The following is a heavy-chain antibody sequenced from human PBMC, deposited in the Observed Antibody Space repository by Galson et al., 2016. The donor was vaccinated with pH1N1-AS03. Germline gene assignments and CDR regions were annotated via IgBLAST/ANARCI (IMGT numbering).Heavy chain of an antibody. CDR1: GVSIRSGGYY. Sequence: TCSVSGVSIRSGGYYWTWIRQFPGKGLEWIGFVYDIGGTNYNPSLRSLVSISLDTSRSQFSLRLTSVTAADTAVYYCARAPVFGDQKSFDYWGQGRLVIVSS. J-gene: IGHJ4*02. CDR2: VYDIGGT. CDR3: ARAPVFGDQKSFDY. D-gene: IGHD4-17*01. V-gene: IGHV4-31*01.